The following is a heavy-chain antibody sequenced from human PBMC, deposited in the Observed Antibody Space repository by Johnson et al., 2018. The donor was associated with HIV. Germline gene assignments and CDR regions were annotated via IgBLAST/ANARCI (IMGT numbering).Heavy chain of an antibody. CDR3: ASSSPSDYAFNF. CDR1: GFTFSDYY. J-gene: IGHJ3*01. Sequence: QVQLVESGGGVVQPGRSLRLSCAASGFTFSDYYMNWLRQAPGKGLEWVSYISSTGSTIYYADSVKGRFSISRDNAKNSLYLQMNSLRAEDTAVYYCASSSPSDYAFNFWGQGTMVTVSS. CDR2: ISSTGSTI. D-gene: IGHD6-6*01. V-gene: IGHV3-11*04.